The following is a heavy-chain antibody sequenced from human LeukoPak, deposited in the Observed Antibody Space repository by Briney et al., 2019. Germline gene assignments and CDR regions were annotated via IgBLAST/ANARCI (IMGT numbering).Heavy chain of an antibody. Sequence: GGSLRLSCAASGFTFSSYAMSWVRQAPGKGLEWVSVIYSGGSTYYADSVKGRFTISRDNSKNTLYLQMNSLRAEDTAVYYCARGLRSVNYFDYWGQGTLVTVSS. CDR3: ARGLRSVNYFDY. D-gene: IGHD3-10*02. CDR2: IYSGGST. J-gene: IGHJ4*02. CDR1: GFTFSSYA. V-gene: IGHV3-53*01.